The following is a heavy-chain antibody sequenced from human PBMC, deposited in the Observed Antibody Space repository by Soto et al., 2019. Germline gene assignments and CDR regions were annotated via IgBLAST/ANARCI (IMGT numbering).Heavy chain of an antibody. D-gene: IGHD5-12*01. CDR3: ARGGVDVVATSAFDY. J-gene: IGHJ4*02. V-gene: IGHV1-69*01. CDR1: GGTFNNYA. CDR2: IIPIIGTA. Sequence: QVQLVQSGAEVQKPGSSVKVSCKASGGTFNNYAISWVRQAPGQGLEWMGGIIPIIGTADYAHKFQGRLAGSADESTGHTFMELSSLRSEDTALYSCARGGVDVVATSAFDYWGQGTLVTVSS.